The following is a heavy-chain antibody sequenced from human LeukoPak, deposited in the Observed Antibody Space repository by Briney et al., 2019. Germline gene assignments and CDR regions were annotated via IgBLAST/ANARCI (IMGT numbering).Heavy chain of an antibody. V-gene: IGHV3-64*01. CDR1: GFTFSSYA. D-gene: IGHD3-9*01. CDR2: ISSNGGST. CDR3: AREGDYDILTDYYYYFDY. Sequence: PGGSLRLSCAASGFTFSSYAMHWVRQAPGKGLEYVSAISSNGGSTYYANSVKGRFTISRDNSKNTLYLQMGSLRAEDMAVYYCAREGDYDILTDYYYYFDYWGQGTLVTVSS. J-gene: IGHJ4*02.